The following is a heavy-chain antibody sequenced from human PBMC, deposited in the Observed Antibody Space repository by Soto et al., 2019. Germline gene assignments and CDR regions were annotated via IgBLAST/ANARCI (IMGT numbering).Heavy chain of an antibody. CDR3: AREGDGGDRDYYGLDV. D-gene: IGHD2-21*02. Sequence: SETLSLTCTFSGVSISYEYYHWTWIRKSPGKGLEWIGYIHYSGSIIYNPSFKSRVTISVDTSKNQFSLQLSSVTAADTAVYFCAREGDGGDRDYYGLDVWGQGTTVTVSS. J-gene: IGHJ6*02. CDR2: IHYSGSI. V-gene: IGHV4-30-4*08. CDR1: GVSISYEYYH.